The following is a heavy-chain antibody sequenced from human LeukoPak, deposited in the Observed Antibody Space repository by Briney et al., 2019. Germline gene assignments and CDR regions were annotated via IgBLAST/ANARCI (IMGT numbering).Heavy chain of an antibody. CDR2: INTNTGNP. D-gene: IGHD2-2*01. Sequence: ASVKVSCKASGYTFTSYAMNWVRQAPGQGLEWMGWINTNTGNPTYAQGFTGRFVFSLDTSVSTAYLQISSLKAEDTAVYYCARISLGDCSSTSCSHSDYWGQGTLVTVSS. CDR3: ARISLGDCSSTSCSHSDY. J-gene: IGHJ4*02. V-gene: IGHV7-4-1*02. CDR1: GYTFTSYA.